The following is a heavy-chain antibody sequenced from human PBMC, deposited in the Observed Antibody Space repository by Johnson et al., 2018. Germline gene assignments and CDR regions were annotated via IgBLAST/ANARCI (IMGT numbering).Heavy chain of an antibody. CDR2: ITANSKRI. V-gene: IGHV3-48*02. J-gene: IGHJ4*02. CDR3: ARSVEGSFDF. Sequence: VQLVQSGGNLIQPGGSLRLSCVASGFTFSPYSMNWLRKAPGKGLEWVSYITANSKRIKYGDSGKGRFTNSRDDAKNSVYLQMNSLRDDDTAVYYCARSVEGSFDFWGQGTLVTVSS. D-gene: IGHD3-10*01. CDR1: GFTFSPYS.